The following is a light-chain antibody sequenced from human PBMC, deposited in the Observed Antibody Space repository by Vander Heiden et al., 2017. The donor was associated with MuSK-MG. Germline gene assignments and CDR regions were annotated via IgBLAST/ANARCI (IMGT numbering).Light chain of an antibody. CDR3: QHYGSSALT. CDR2: GAS. Sequence: EIVLTQSPGTLSLSPGERATLSCRASQSVSSSYLAWYQQKPGQAPRLLIYGASSRATGIPDRFSGSGSGTDVTLTISRLEPEDFALYYCQHYGSSALTFGGGTKVEIK. J-gene: IGKJ4*01. CDR1: QSVSSSY. V-gene: IGKV3-20*01.